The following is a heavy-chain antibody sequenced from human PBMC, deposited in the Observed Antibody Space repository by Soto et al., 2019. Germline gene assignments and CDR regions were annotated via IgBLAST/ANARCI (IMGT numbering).Heavy chain of an antibody. Sequence: SETLSLTCAVYGGSFSGYYWSWIRQPPGKGLEWIGEINHSGSTNYNPSLKSRVTISVDTSKNQFSLKLSSVTAADTAVYYCASSAYNWNYVPSFDYWGQGTLVTVSS. J-gene: IGHJ4*02. CDR1: GGSFSGYY. D-gene: IGHD1-7*01. CDR3: ASSAYNWNYVPSFDY. CDR2: INHSGST. V-gene: IGHV4-34*01.